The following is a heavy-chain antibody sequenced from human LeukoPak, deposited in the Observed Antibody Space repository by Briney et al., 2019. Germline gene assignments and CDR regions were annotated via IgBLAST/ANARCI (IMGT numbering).Heavy chain of an antibody. CDR3: GVSPGPNYYYYGMDV. Sequence: GGSLRLSCAASGFTFSAAPMIWVRQVSGKGLEWVSVIYGNEREIHYADSVKGRFTISRDNSKNTLYLQMNSLRAEDTAVYYCGVSPGPNYYYYGMDVWGQGTTVTVSS. J-gene: IGHJ6*02. V-gene: IGHV3-23*01. CDR2: IYGNEREI. CDR1: GFTFSAAP. D-gene: IGHD6-6*01.